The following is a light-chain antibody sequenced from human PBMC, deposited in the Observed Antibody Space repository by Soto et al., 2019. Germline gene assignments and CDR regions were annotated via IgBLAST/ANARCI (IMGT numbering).Light chain of an antibody. J-gene: IGKJ1*01. V-gene: IGKV3-15*01. CDR1: QSLSDN. CDR3: HQYYTSPRE. CDR2: RAS. Sequence: EIVMTQSPATLSGSPGETVTLSFRASQSLSDNLAWYQQKPGQAPRLLIFRASTRATGVPDRFSGSGSGTDFTLTISRLEPEDSAVYYCHQYYTSPREFGQGTKVDI.